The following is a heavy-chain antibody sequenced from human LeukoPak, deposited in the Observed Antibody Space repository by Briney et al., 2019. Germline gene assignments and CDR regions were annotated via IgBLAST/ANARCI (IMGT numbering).Heavy chain of an antibody. CDR2: IIPIFGTA. V-gene: IGHV1-69*05. CDR1: GGTFSSYA. D-gene: IGHD3-3*01. Sequence: SVKVSCKASGGTFSSYAISWVRQAPGQGLEWMGGIIPIFGTANYAQKFQGRVTITTDESTSTAYMELSSLRSEDSAVYYCARSGFWSGYYQAFDIWGQGTMVTVSS. J-gene: IGHJ3*02. CDR3: ARSGFWSGYYQAFDI.